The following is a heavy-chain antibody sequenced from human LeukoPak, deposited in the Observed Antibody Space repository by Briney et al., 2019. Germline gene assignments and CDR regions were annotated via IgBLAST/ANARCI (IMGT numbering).Heavy chain of an antibody. D-gene: IGHD1-26*01. J-gene: IGHJ4*02. CDR3: ARSSGAYRSFDY. Sequence: PSETLSLTCTVSGGSISTYYWSWIRQPPGKGLEWIGYIYYTGTTDYNPSLKNRVTISVDTSSNQFSLKVSSVTAADTAVYYCARSSGAYRSFDYWGQG. V-gene: IGHV4-59*01. CDR2: IYYTGTT. CDR1: GGSISTYY.